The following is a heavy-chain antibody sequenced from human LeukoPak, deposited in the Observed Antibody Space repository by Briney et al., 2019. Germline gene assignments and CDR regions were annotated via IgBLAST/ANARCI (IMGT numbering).Heavy chain of an antibody. V-gene: IGHV3-7*04. CDR2: INQAGSEK. CDR1: GFTLRNYW. D-gene: IGHD1-26*01. CDR3: ARDGIDY. Sequence: PGGPLTLSCAASGFTLRNYWMSGVRQAPGKGLGWVAKINQAGSEKYYVDSVKGRLTISRDKAKNSVNLQMNSLRAEDTALYYCARDGIDYWGQGTLVTVSS. J-gene: IGHJ4*02.